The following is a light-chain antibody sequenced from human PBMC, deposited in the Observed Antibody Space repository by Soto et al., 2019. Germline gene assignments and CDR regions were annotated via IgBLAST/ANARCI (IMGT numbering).Light chain of an antibody. J-gene: IGKJ4*01. V-gene: IGKV1-39*01. CDR2: AAS. Sequence: DIQMTQSPSSLSASVGDRVTITCRASQSSSSYLNWYQQKPGKAPKLLIYAASSLQSGVPSRFSGSGSGTDFTLTISSLQLEDFATYYCRQSYSTLVTFGGGTKVEIK. CDR3: RQSYSTLVT. CDR1: QSSSSY.